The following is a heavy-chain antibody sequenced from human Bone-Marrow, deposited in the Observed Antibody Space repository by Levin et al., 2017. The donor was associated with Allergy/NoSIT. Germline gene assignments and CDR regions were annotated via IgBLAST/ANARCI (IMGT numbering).Heavy chain of an antibody. CDR3: ARRNVLAPGEDWFDP. CDR1: DDSISSSNW. CDR2: IYHSGST. Sequence: PSQTLSLTCGVSDDSISSSNWWTWVRQPPGKGLEWIGEIYHSGSTNYNPSLKSLVTISVEKSKNQFSLKLSSVTAADPAVYYCARRNVLAPGEDWFDPWGQGTLVTVSS. V-gene: IGHV4-4*02. D-gene: IGHD7-27*01. J-gene: IGHJ5*02.